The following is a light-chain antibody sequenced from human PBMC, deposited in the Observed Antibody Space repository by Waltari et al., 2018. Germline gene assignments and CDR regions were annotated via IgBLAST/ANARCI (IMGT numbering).Light chain of an antibody. CDR2: DAS. V-gene: IGKV3-11*01. J-gene: IGKJ5*01. Sequence: EIVLTQSPATLSLSPGERATLSCRASQSVSSYLAWYQQKPGQVPRLFIYDASNRATGIPARFSGSGSGTDFTLTISSLEPEDFAVYYCQQRSNWPPITFGQGTRLEIK. CDR3: QQRSNWPPIT. CDR1: QSVSSY.